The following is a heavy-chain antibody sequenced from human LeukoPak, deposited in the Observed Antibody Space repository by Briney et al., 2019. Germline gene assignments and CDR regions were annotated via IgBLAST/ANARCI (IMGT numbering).Heavy chain of an antibody. J-gene: IGHJ4*02. Sequence: GGSLRLSCAASGFTFSNHWMHWVRQAPGKGLMWVSRINRDGSRTDYADSVKGRFTVSRDDAKNTLYLQVNGLRAEDTAVYFCARGGSDTAMAHDYWGQGTLVTVSS. CDR1: GFTFSNHW. V-gene: IGHV3-74*01. CDR2: INRDGSRT. CDR3: ARGGSDTAMAHDY. D-gene: IGHD5-18*01.